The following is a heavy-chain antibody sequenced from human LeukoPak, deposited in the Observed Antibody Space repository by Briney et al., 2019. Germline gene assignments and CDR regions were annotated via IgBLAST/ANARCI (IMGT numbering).Heavy chain of an antibody. CDR3: ARAPSPGTFDY. CDR2: IYSGGST. Sequence: PGGSLRLSCAASGFTVSSNYMSWVRQAPGKGLEWVSVIYSGGSTYYADSVKGRFTNSRDNSKNTLYLQMNSLRAEDTAVYYCARAPSPGTFDYWGQGTLVTVSS. V-gene: IGHV3-53*01. J-gene: IGHJ4*02. CDR1: GFTVSSNY.